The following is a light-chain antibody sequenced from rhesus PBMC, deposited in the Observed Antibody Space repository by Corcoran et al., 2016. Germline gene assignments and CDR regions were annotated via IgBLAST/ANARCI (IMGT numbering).Light chain of an antibody. CDR2: KAS. CDR1: QGISSW. V-gene: IGKV1-22*01. J-gene: IGKJ2*01. CDR3: QQYSSRPYS. Sequence: DIQMTQSPSSLSASVGDTVTITCRASQGISSWLAWYQQKPGKAPKLRIYKASSLQSGVPSRFSGSGSGTDFTLNISSLQSEDFATYYCQQYSSRPYSFGQGTKVDIK.